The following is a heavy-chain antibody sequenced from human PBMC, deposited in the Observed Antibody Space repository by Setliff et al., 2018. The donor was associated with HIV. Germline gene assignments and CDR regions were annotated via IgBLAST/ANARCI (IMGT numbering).Heavy chain of an antibody. Sequence: ETLSLTCTVSGGSISSYCWNWIRQPPGKGLEWVRCIFYSGSTNYNPSLRSRVTISPDTPENQFSLNLSSVTAADTAAHCCARLERLARGRFYYYMDVWGKGTTVTVSS. CDR1: GGSISSYC. V-gene: IGHV4-59*08. D-gene: IGHD1-1*01. J-gene: IGHJ6*03. CDR3: ARLERLARGRFYYYMDV. CDR2: IFYSGST.